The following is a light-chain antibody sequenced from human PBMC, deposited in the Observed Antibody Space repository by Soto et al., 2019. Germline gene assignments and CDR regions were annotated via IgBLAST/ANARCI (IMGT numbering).Light chain of an antibody. CDR3: QQYDSWPLT. CDR2: AAS. V-gene: IGKV1-39*01. J-gene: IGKJ4*01. CDR1: QSISTH. Sequence: DIQMTQSPSSLSASVGDRVTITCRASQSISTHLNWYQQKPGKAPNLLIYAASSLQSGVPSRFSGSRSGTDFTLTISRLEPEDFAVYYCQQYDSWPLTFGGGTKVDIK.